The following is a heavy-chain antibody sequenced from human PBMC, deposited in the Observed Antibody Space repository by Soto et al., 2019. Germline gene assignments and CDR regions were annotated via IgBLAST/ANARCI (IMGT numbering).Heavy chain of an antibody. D-gene: IGHD5-18*01. CDR2: IKSKTDGGTT. V-gene: IGHV3-15*07. Sequence: GGSLRLSCSSSCFTFSNAWMDWVPQAPWKWLEWVGRIKSKTDGGTTDYAAPVKGRFTISRDDSKNTLYLQMNNLKTEDTAVYYCTTVSPIQLWPHDAFDIWGQGTMVTVSS. CDR1: CFTFSNAW. J-gene: IGHJ3*02. CDR3: TTVSPIQLWPHDAFDI.